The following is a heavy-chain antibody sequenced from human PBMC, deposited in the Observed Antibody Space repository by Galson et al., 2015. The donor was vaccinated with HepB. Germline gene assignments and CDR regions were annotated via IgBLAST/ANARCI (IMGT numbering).Heavy chain of an antibody. J-gene: IGHJ6*02. CDR1: GYTFTDYY. CDR3: ARGKQSPVFPGMDV. CDR2: INPNSGGT. Sequence: SVKVSCKASGYTFTDYYMHWVRQAPGQGLEWMGWINPNSGGTNYAQNFQGRVTMTRDTSISTAYMELSRLRSDDTAVYYCARGKQSPVFPGMDVSGHGSTVTVSS. V-gene: IGHV1-2*02. D-gene: IGHD6-19*01.